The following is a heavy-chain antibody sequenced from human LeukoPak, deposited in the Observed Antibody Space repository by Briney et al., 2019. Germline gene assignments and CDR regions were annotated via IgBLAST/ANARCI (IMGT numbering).Heavy chain of an antibody. J-gene: IGHJ4*02. CDR3: AKGARSGMITGAIDVFDY. CDR2: ISGSGGST. CDR1: GFTFSRHA. D-gene: IGHD7-27*01. V-gene: IGHV3-23*01. Sequence: PGGSLRLSCAASGFTFSRHAMSWVRQAPGKGLEWVSGISGSGGSTYDADSVKGRFTISRDNSKNTLYLQMNSLRAEDTAVYYCAKGARSGMITGAIDVFDYWGQGTLVTVSS.